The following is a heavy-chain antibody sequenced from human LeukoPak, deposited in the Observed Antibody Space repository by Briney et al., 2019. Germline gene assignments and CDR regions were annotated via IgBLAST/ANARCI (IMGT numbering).Heavy chain of an antibody. V-gene: IGHV1-2*02. CDR2: INPKSGGT. J-gene: IGHJ4*02. D-gene: IGHD1-14*01. CDR3: ARVVTEFHGFDS. CDR1: GYTFTDYY. Sequence: ASVKVSCKASGYTFTDYYIHWMRQAPGQGLEWVGWINPKSGGTSYAQKFQGIITMTRDTSIRTAYMELSRLTSDDTAVYYCARVVTEFHGFDSWGQGTLVTVSS.